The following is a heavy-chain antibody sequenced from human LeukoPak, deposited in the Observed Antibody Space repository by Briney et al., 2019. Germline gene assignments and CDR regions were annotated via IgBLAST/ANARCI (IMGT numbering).Heavy chain of an antibody. CDR1: GYTFTSYY. D-gene: IGHD4-17*01. Sequence: ASVKVSCKASGYTFTSYYMHWVRQAPGQGLEWMGIINPSGGSTSYAQKFQGRVTMTRDTSTSTVYMELSSLRSEDTAVYYCARDQTTVTTSHAGTWYFDLWGRGTLVTVSS. CDR2: INPSGGST. J-gene: IGHJ2*01. CDR3: ARDQTTVTTSHAGTWYFDL. V-gene: IGHV1-46*01.